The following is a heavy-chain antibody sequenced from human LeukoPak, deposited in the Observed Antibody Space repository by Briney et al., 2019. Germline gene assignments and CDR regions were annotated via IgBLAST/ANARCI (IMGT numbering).Heavy chain of an antibody. CDR2: INPNSGGT. CDR1: GYTFTDYY. J-gene: IGHJ3*02. D-gene: IGHD1-14*01. Sequence: GASVLVSCPASGYTFTDYYIYWVRQAPGQGLEWVGWINPNSGGTNYAQKFQGRVTMTRDTSVSTAYMDLSRLRSDDTAIYYCARRTNRHDAFDIWGQGTMVTVSS. CDR3: ARRTNRHDAFDI. V-gene: IGHV1-2*02.